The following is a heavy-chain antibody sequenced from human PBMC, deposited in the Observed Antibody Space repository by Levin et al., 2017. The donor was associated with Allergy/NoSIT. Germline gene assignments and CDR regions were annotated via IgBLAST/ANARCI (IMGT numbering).Heavy chain of an antibody. CDR2: INHSGST. Sequence: KPSETLSLTCAVSGGSFSGYYWSWIRQPPGKGLEWIGEINHSGSTSYNPSLRSRVTISAEPSKNQFSLRLRSVTAADTALYYCTSEGPQTTHDSIWGSHRYLGYWGPGTLVTVSS. D-gene: IGHD3-16*02. V-gene: IGHV4-34*01. CDR3: TSEGPQTTHDSIWGSHRYLGY. CDR1: GGSFSGYY. J-gene: IGHJ4*02.